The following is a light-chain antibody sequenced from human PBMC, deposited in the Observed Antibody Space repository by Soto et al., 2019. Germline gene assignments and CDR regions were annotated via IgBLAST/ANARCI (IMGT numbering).Light chain of an antibody. CDR3: QQYSTYSWT. CDR2: DAS. Sequence: DIQMTQAPFTLSASVGDRVTITCRASQTIYTWLAWYQQKPGEAPKVLIYDASSLQGGVPSRFRGSGSGTEFTLTITSLQPDDFATYYGQQYSTYSWTFGQGTKVEIK. J-gene: IGKJ1*01. CDR1: QTIYTW. V-gene: IGKV1-5*01.